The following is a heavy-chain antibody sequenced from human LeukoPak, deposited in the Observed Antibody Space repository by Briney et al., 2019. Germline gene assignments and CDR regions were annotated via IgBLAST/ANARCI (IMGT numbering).Heavy chain of an antibody. V-gene: IGHV3-23*01. J-gene: IGHJ3*02. CDR3: AKIRSGVPHHAFDI. Sequence: GGSLRLSCAASGFTFSSYAMSWVRQAPGKGLEWVSAISGSGGSTYYADSVKGRFTISRDNSKNTLYLQMNSLRVDDTALYYCAKIRSGVPHHAFDIWGQGTMVTVSS. CDR2: ISGSGGST. D-gene: IGHD3-10*01. CDR1: GFTFSSYA.